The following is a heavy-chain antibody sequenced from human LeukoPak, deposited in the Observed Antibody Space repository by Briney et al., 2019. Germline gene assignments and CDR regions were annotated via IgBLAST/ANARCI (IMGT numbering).Heavy chain of an antibody. V-gene: IGHV4-4*07. CDR2: IYTSGST. D-gene: IGHD3-10*01. CDR1: GGSISSYY. CDR3: ARLLWFGEGNWFDP. J-gene: IGHJ5*02. Sequence: SETLSLTCTVSGGSISSYYWSWIRQPAGKGLEWIGRIYTSGSTNYNPSLKSRVTMSVDTSKNQFSLKLSSVAAADTAVYYCARLLWFGEGNWFDPWGQGTLVTVPS.